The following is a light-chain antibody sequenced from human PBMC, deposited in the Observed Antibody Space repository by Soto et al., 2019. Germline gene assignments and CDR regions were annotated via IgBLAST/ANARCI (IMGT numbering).Light chain of an antibody. CDR2: AAS. CDR3: LQLNSLPPR. CDR1: QDISSH. V-gene: IGKV1-9*01. Sequence: DIQLTQSPSFLSASVGDRVTITCRASQDISSHLVWFQQEPGKVPKLLIYAASTLQSGVPSRFTGVGAGTEFTLTISSLQPEDFATYYCLQLNSLPPRFGQGTKVETK. J-gene: IGKJ1*01.